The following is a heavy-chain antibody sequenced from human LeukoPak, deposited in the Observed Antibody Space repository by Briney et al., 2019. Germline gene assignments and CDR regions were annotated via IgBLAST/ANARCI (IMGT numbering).Heavy chain of an antibody. CDR1: GFTFSSYG. V-gene: IGHV3-30*02. D-gene: IGHD2-2*02. Sequence: GGSLRLSCAASGFTFSSYGMHWVRQAPGKGLEWVAFIWYDGSNKYYADSVKGRFTISRDNSKNTLYLQMNSLRAEDTAVYYCAKDDIVVVPAAIREFDYWGQGTLVTVSS. CDR3: AKDDIVVVPAAIREFDY. CDR2: IWYDGSNK. J-gene: IGHJ4*02.